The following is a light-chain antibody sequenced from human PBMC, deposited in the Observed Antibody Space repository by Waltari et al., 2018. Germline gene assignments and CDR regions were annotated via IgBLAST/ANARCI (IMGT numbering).Light chain of an antibody. CDR1: SNDIGFYNY. Sequence: QSALTQPRSVSGSPGQSVTISCTGTSNDIGFYNYVSWYQQHPGKAPKVLIYDVTKRPSGVPDLFSGSKSGNTASLTISGLQAEDEADYYCCSYGGSYTWVFGGGTWLTVL. CDR2: DVT. V-gene: IGLV2-11*01. CDR3: CSYGGSYTWV. J-gene: IGLJ3*02.